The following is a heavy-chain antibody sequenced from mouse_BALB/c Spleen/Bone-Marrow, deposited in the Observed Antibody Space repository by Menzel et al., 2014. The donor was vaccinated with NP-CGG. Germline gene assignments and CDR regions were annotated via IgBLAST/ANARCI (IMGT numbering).Heavy chain of an antibody. D-gene: IGHD2-14*01. CDR2: IYPGDGST. J-gene: IGHJ1*01. CDR3: AYYRYDEYFDV. V-gene: IGHV1S56*01. CDR1: GYTFTSYF. Sequence: QVQLQQSGPELVKLGASVKMSCKASGYTFTSYFIHWVKQRPGQGLEWIGWIYPGDGSTKYNEKFKVRTTLTADKSSSTAYMFLSSLTSEDSAIYFCAYYRYDEYFDVWGAGTTVTVSS.